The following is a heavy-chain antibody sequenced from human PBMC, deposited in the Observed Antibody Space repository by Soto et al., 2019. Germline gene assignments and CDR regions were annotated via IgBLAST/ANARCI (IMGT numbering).Heavy chain of an antibody. CDR2: INPSGGST. CDR1: GYTFTSHY. J-gene: IGHJ3*02. D-gene: IGHD2-15*01. V-gene: IGHV1-46*03. Sequence: QVQLVQSGAEVKKPGASVKVSCKASGYTFTSHYMHWVRQAPGQGLEWMGIINPSGGSTSYAQKFQGRVTMTRDTSTSTVYMELSSLRSEDTAVYYCATVGIGYCSGGSCYRPVKSAFDIWGQGTMVTVSS. CDR3: ATVGIGYCSGGSCYRPVKSAFDI.